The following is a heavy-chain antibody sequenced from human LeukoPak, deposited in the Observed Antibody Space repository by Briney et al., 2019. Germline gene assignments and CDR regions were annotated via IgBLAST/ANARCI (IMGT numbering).Heavy chain of an antibody. V-gene: IGHV3-66*01. CDR2: IYSGGST. CDR1: GFTVSSNY. Sequence: GGSLRLSCAASGFTVSSNYMSWVRPAPGKGLEWVSVIYSGGSTYYADSVRGRFTISRDNSKNTLYLQMNSLRAEDTAVYDCARVESYCSSTSCRLYYYYGMDVWGQGTTVTVSS. J-gene: IGHJ6*02. D-gene: IGHD2-2*01. CDR3: ARVESYCSSTSCRLYYYYGMDV.